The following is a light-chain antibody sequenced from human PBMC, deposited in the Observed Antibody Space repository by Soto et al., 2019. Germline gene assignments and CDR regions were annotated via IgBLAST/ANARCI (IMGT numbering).Light chain of an antibody. CDR3: SSYTSATTYV. Sequence: QAVVTQPASVSGSPGQSITISCTGTSSDIGAYNFDSWYQQYPGEAPQVIIYDVSHRPAGVSNRFSGSKSGNTASLTISGLQTHDEADYYCSSYTSATTYVFGTGTKVTVL. J-gene: IGLJ1*01. CDR1: SSDIGAYNF. V-gene: IGLV2-14*01. CDR2: DVS.